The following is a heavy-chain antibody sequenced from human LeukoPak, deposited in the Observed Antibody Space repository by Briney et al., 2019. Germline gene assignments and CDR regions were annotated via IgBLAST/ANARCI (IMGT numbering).Heavy chain of an antibody. V-gene: IGHV1-69*05. CDR2: IIPIFGTA. Sequence: SVKVSCKASGGTFSSYAISWVRQAPGQGLEWMGGIIPIFGTANYAQKFQGRVTITTDESTSTAYMELSSLRSEDTAVYYCASHDCSSTSCYFQQLALYYFDYWGQGTLVTVSS. CDR3: ASHDCSSTSCYFQQLALYYFDY. CDR1: GGTFSSYA. J-gene: IGHJ4*02. D-gene: IGHD2-2*01.